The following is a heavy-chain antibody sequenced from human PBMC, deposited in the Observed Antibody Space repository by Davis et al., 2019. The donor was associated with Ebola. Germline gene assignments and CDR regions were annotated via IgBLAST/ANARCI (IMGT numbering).Heavy chain of an antibody. Sequence: PGGSLRLSCAASGFTFSSYGMHWVRQAPGKGLEWVSAISGSGGSTYYADSVKGRFTISRDNSKNTLYLQMNSLRAEDTAVYYCAKEGLEWLPNNNWFDPWGQGTLVTVSS. D-gene: IGHD3-3*01. CDR2: ISGSGGST. V-gene: IGHV3-23*01. J-gene: IGHJ5*02. CDR1: GFTFSSYG. CDR3: AKEGLEWLPNNNWFDP.